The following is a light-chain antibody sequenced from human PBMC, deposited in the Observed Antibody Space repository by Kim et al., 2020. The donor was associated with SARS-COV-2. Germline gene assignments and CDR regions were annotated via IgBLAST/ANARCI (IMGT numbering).Light chain of an antibody. V-gene: IGKV2-30*01. CDR3: MQDTYWPPFT. CDR2: KVS. J-gene: IGKJ5*01. CDR1: QSRVYSDGNTY. Sequence: ASSACRSSQSRVYSDGNTYLNWFQQRPGQSPRRLIDKVSKRYAGVPDGCSGSGSGADFTLKISRVEAEDVGVYYCMQDTYWPPFTFGQGTRLEIK.